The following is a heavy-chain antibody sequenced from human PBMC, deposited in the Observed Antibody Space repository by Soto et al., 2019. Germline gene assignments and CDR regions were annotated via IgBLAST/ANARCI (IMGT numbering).Heavy chain of an antibody. CDR3: AKDQGYSYGQGIDY. V-gene: IGHV3-23*01. J-gene: IGHJ4*02. CDR2: ISGSGGST. D-gene: IGHD5-18*01. CDR1: GFIFSSYA. Sequence: EVQLLESGGGLVQPGGSLRLSCAAYGFIFSSYAMTWVRQAPGKWLEWVSTISGSGGSTYYANSVEGRFTISRDNSKNTLDLQTSSLRAEDTAVFYCAKDQGYSYGQGIDYWGQGTLVSVSS.